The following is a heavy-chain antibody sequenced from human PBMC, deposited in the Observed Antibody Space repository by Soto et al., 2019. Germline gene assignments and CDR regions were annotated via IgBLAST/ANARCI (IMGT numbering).Heavy chain of an antibody. J-gene: IGHJ4*02. CDR1: GFTFSSYW. Sequence: GGSLRLSCAASGFTFSSYWMQWVRQAPGKGLVWVSRVNIDGSGTAYADSVKGRFTISRDNAKNTLYLQLSGLRAEDTAVYYFARSPIYGGYVSYFDYWGQGALVTVSS. V-gene: IGHV3-74*01. CDR3: ARSPIYGGYVSYFDY. D-gene: IGHD5-12*01. CDR2: VNIDGSGT.